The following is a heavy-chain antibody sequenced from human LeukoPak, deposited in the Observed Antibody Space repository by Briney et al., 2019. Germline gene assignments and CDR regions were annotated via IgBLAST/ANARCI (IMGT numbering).Heavy chain of an antibody. CDR3: AKGGRITMLRGVQRDHYFDY. V-gene: IGHV3-7*01. CDR1: GFTFSSYW. J-gene: IGHJ4*02. Sequence: GGSLRLSCAASGFTFSSYWMSWVRQAPGKGLEWVANIKEDGSEKYYVDSVKGRFTISRDNSKNTLYLQMNSLRVEDTAVYYCAKGGRITMLRGVQRDHYFDYWGQGTLVTVSS. CDR2: IKEDGSEK. D-gene: IGHD3-10*01.